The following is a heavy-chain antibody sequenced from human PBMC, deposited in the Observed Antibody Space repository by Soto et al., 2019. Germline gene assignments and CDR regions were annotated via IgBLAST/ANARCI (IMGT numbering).Heavy chain of an antibody. CDR3: ARAFHDFWSGTPSGMDV. J-gene: IGHJ6*02. CDR1: XXTFTGYY. CDR2: INPNSGGT. Sequence: GASXXXSXXXSXXTFTGYYMHWVRQAPGQGLERMGWINPNSGGTNYAQKFQGWVTMTRDTSISTAYMELSRLRSDDTAVYYCARAFHDFWSGTPSGMDVWGQGTTVTVSS. V-gene: IGHV1-2*04. D-gene: IGHD3-3*01.